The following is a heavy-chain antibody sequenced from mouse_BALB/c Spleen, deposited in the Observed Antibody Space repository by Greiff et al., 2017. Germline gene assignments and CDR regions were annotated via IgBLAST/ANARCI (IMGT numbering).Heavy chain of an antibody. Sequence: VQGVESGAELMKPGASVKISCKATGYTFSSYWIEWVKQRPGHGLEWIGEILPGSGSTNYNEKFKGKATFTADTSSNTAYMQLSSLTSEDSAVYYCARGRYRYERNYFDYWGQGTTLTVSS. CDR2: ILPGSGST. CDR3: ARGRYRYERNYFDY. V-gene: IGHV1-9*01. J-gene: IGHJ2*01. CDR1: GYTFSSYW. D-gene: IGHD2-14*01.